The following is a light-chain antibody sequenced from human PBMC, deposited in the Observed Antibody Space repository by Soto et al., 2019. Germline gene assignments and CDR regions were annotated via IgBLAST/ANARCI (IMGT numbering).Light chain of an antibody. J-gene: IGKJ1*01. CDR2: GAS. CDR3: QQYESPLTWT. Sequence: EVVMTQSPATLSVSPGERATLSCKASQSLRNNLVWYQQKPGQAPRPIIYGASSRAPGIPDRFSGSGSGTDFTLTISRLEPEDFAVYYCQQYESPLTWTFGQGTKVDIK. V-gene: IGKV3-20*01. CDR1: QSLRNN.